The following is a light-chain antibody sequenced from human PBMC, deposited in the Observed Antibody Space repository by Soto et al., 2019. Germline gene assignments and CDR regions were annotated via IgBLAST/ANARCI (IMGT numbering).Light chain of an antibody. CDR1: QSVSNNY. CDR3: QQDGGSPRT. V-gene: IGKV3-20*01. J-gene: IGKJ1*01. CDR2: GAS. Sequence: EIVLTQSPGTLSLSPGERATLSCRASQSVSNNYLAWYQQKPGQAPRLLIYGASSRATGFPDRFSGSGSGTDFALTVSRLEPEDFAVYYCQQDGGSPRTFGQGTKVEIK.